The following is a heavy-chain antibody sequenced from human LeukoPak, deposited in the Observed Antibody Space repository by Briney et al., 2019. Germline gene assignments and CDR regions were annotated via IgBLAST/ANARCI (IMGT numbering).Heavy chain of an antibody. CDR1: GFTLSTYA. CDR2: ISGNGRST. Sequence: PGGSLRLSCTASGFTLSTYATHWVRQAPGKGLEYVSGISGNGRSTFYGSSVKGRFTVSRGNSKDTLYLQMGSLRVEDMAVYYCTRDIGRLRGDAFDFWGQGTMVTVSS. V-gene: IGHV3-64*01. J-gene: IGHJ3*01. D-gene: IGHD2-15*01. CDR3: TRDIGRLRGDAFDF.